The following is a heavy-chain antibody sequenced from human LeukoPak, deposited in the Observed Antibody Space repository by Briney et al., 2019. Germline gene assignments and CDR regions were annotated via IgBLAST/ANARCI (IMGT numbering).Heavy chain of an antibody. Sequence: GGSLRLSCAASGFTFSSYGMHWVRQAPGKGLEWVAVISYDGSNKYYADSVKGRFTISRDNSKNTLYLQMNSLRAEDTAVYYCAKQMTHIINAFDIWGQGTMVTVSS. J-gene: IGHJ3*02. CDR2: ISYDGSNK. D-gene: IGHD2-21*01. V-gene: IGHV3-30*18. CDR1: GFTFSSYG. CDR3: AKQMTHIINAFDI.